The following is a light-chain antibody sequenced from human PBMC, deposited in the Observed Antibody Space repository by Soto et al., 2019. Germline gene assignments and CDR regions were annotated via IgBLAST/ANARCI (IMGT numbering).Light chain of an antibody. J-gene: IGKJ1*01. CDR3: QQNYSTPWT. Sequence: DIQMTQSPSSLSASVGDRVTITCRASQSISNYLSWYQQIPGKAPKLLIYAASTLRSGVSSRFSGSGSGTDFTLTISSLQPEDFATYYCQQNYSTPWTFGQGTKVEIK. CDR1: QSISNY. CDR2: AAS. V-gene: IGKV1-39*01.